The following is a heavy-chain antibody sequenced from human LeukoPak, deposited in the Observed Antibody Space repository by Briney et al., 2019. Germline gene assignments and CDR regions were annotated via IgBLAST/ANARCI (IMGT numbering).Heavy chain of an antibody. CDR1: GFTFGDYA. Sequence: GGSLRLSCTASGFTFGDYAMSWFRQAPGKGLEWVGFIRSKAYGGTTEYAASVKGRFTISRDDSKSIAYLQMSSLKTEDTAVYYCTRDAPVVGATGGFSDYWGQGTLVTVSS. V-gene: IGHV3-49*03. CDR2: IRSKAYGGTT. D-gene: IGHD1-26*01. J-gene: IGHJ4*02. CDR3: TRDAPVVGATGGFSDY.